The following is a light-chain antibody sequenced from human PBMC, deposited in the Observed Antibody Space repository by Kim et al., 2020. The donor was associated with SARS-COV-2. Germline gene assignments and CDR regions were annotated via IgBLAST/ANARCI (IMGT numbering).Light chain of an antibody. CDR2: TNR. V-gene: IGLV1-44*01. J-gene: IGLJ3*02. Sequence: GQRVTISCSGSKSNIGGNSVNWYQQFPGMAPTLLIYTNRQRPSGVSDRFSGSKSGTSASLVISGLQPGDEADYYCASWDDSQNGWVFGGGTQLTVL. CDR1: KSNIGGNS. CDR3: ASWDDSQNGWV.